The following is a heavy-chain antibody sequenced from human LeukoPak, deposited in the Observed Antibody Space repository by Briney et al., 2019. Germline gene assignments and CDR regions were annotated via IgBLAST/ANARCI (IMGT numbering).Heavy chain of an antibody. CDR3: ARGPNYPSPSPFDY. D-gene: IGHD5-24*01. CDR2: IYYSGST. CDR1: GGSISSYY. Sequence: SETLSLTCTVSGGSISSYYWSWIRQPPGKGLEWIGCIYYSGSTDYNPSLKSRVTISVDTSKNQFSLKLSSVTAADTAVYYCARGPNYPSPSPFDYWGQGTLVTVPS. J-gene: IGHJ4*02. V-gene: IGHV4-59*08.